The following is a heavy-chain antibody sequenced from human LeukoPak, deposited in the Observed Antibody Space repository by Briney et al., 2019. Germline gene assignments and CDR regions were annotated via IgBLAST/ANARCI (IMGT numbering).Heavy chain of an antibody. V-gene: IGHV4-34*01. CDR3: ARGSIFDY. Sequence: PSETLSLTCAVYGGSFSGYYWSWIRQPPGKGLEWIGEINHSGSTNYNPSLKSRVTISVDTSKNQFSLRLSSVTAADTAVHYCARGSIFDYWGQGTLVTVSS. CDR2: INHSGST. CDR1: GGSFSGYY. J-gene: IGHJ4*02.